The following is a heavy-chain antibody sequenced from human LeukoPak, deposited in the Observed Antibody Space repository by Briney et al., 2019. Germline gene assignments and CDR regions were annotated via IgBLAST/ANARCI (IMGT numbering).Heavy chain of an antibody. D-gene: IGHD4-17*01. V-gene: IGHV3-66*01. J-gene: IGHJ6*02. Sequence: GGSLRLSCAASGFTVSSNYMSWVRQAPGKGLEWVSVIYSGGSTYYADSVKGRFTISRDNSKNTLYLQMNSLRAEDTAVCYCASDHYGDYVGGMDVWGQGTTVTVSS. CDR3: ASDHYGDYVGGMDV. CDR1: GFTVSSNY. CDR2: IYSGGST.